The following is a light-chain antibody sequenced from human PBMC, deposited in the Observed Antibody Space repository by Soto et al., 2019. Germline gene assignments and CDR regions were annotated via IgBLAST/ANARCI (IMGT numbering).Light chain of an antibody. CDR1: SSNIGAGYD. CDR2: GNS. V-gene: IGLV1-40*01. CDR3: QSYDNTLSGVV. J-gene: IGLJ2*01. Sequence: QAVLTQPPSVSGAPGQRVTISCTGSSSNIGAGYDVHWYLHLPGTAPKLLIFGNSHRPSGVPDRFSASKSGTSASLAITGLQAEDEADYSWQSYDNTLSGVVFGGGAKGTVL.